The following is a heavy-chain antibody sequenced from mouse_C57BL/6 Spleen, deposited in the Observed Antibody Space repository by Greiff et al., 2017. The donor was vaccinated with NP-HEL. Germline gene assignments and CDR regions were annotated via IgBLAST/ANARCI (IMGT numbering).Heavy chain of an antibody. CDR1: GFTFSDYG. Sequence: EVKLVESGGGLVKPGGSLKLSCAASGFTFSDYGMHWVRQAPEKGLEWVAYISSGSSTIYYADTVKGRFTISRDNAKNTLFRQMTSLRSEDTAMYYCAYGSSSAWFAYWGQGTLVTVSA. CDR3: AYGSSSAWFAY. J-gene: IGHJ3*01. V-gene: IGHV5-17*01. CDR2: ISSGSSTI. D-gene: IGHD1-1*01.